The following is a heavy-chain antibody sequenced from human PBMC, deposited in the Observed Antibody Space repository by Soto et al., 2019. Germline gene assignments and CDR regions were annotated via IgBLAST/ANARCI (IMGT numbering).Heavy chain of an antibody. CDR3: ARRVVDHLQVGFDS. V-gene: IGHV4-59*08. Sequence: SETLSLTCTVSGGSISSYYWSWIRQPPGKGLEWIGYIYYSVSTNYNPSLKSRVTISVDTSKNQFSLKLSSVTAAVTAVYYCARRVVDHLQVGFDSWGQGTLVTVSS. CDR2: IYYSVST. D-gene: IGHD2-15*01. J-gene: IGHJ5*01. CDR1: GGSISSYY.